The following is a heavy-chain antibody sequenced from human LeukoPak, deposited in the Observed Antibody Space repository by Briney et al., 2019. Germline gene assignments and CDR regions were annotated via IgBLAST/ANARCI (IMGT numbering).Heavy chain of an antibody. V-gene: IGHV4-4*07. Sequence: PSETLSLTCTVSGGSISSYYWSWIRQPAGKGLEWIGRIYTSGSTNYNPSLKSRVTMSVDTSKNQFSLKLSSVTAADTAVYYCARDFQQLADERWVGYYYYYMDVWGKGTTVTISS. J-gene: IGHJ6*03. CDR2: IYTSGST. CDR3: ARDFQQLADERWVGYYYYYMDV. CDR1: GGSISSYY. D-gene: IGHD6-13*01.